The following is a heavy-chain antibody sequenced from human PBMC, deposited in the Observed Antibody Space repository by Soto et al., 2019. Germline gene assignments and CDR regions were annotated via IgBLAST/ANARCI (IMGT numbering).Heavy chain of an antibody. CDR1: GGTFSSYA. J-gene: IGHJ4*02. CDR3: ATDRYCSSTSCYKFDY. V-gene: IGHV1-69*13. D-gene: IGHD2-2*02. Sequence: ASVKVSCKASGGTFSSYAISWVRQAPGQGLEWMGGIIPIFGTANYAQKFQGRVTMTADESTNTAYMELSSLRSEDTAVYYCATDRYCSSTSCYKFDYWGQGTLVTVSS. CDR2: IIPIFGTA.